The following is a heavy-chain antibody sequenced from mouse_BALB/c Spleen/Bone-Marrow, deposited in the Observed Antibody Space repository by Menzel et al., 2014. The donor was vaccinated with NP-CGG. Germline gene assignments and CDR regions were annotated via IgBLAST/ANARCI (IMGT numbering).Heavy chain of an antibody. Sequence: QVQLQQSGAELMKPGASVKISCKATGHTFSSYWIEWVKQRPGHGLEWIGEILPGSGSTNYNEKSKGKATFTAGTSSNTEYMHLSSLTSEDSAVYYCARGRGGFYFDYWAQGTTLTVSS. D-gene: IGHD1-1*01. V-gene: IGHV1-9*01. CDR1: GHTFSSYW. CDR2: ILPGSGST. CDR3: ARGRGGFYFDY. J-gene: IGHJ2*01.